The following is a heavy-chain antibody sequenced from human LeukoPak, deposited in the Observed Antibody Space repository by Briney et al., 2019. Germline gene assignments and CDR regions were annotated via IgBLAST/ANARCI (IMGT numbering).Heavy chain of an antibody. CDR2: IRYDGSNK. D-gene: IGHD1-26*01. CDR1: GFTFSSYG. V-gene: IGHV3-30*02. CDR3: AKDFGVVEWELLADP. J-gene: IGHJ5*02. Sequence: GGSLRLSCAESGFTFSSYGMHWVRQAPGKGLEWVAFIRYDGSNKYYADSVKGRFTISRDNSKNTLYLQMNSLRAEDTAVYYCAKDFGVVEWELLADPWGQGTLVTVSS.